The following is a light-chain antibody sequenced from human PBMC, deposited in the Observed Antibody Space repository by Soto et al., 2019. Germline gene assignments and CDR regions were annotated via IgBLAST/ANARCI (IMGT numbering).Light chain of an antibody. Sequence: QSALTQPPSASGSPGQSVTISCTGTSSDVGGYNYVSWYQQHPGKAPKLMICDVSDRPSGISNRFSGSKSGNTASLTISGLQAEDEADYYCSSYTTSSTYVFGTGIKVTVL. J-gene: IGLJ1*01. CDR1: SSDVGGYNY. CDR3: SSYTTSSTYV. V-gene: IGLV2-14*01. CDR2: DVS.